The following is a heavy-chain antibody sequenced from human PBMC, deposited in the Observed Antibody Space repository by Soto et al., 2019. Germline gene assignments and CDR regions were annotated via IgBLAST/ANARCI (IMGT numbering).Heavy chain of an antibody. CDR3: VKDSYADFHRVLSTAEYFFDY. CDR1: GFTFDDYA. CDR2: ITLNSGKI. J-gene: IGHJ4*01. Sequence: PGGSLRLSCTASGFTFDDYAMHWVRQGSGRGLEWVSGITLNSGKIAYADSVKGRFTIARDDDNNSLYLQMNSLRPEDTALYYCVKDSYADFHRVLSTAEYFFDYWGHGTLVTVSS. D-gene: IGHD2-15*01. V-gene: IGHV3-9*01.